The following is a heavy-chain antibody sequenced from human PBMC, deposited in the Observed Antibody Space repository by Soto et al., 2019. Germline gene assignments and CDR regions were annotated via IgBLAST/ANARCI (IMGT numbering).Heavy chain of an antibody. D-gene: IGHD1-26*01. CDR3: ARHPVSGSYAYYYGMDV. Sequence: QVQLVQSGAEVKKPGSSVKVSCKASGGTFSSYAISWVRQAPGQGLEWMGGIIPIFGTADYAQKFQGRVRIAADKSTSTAYRELSSLRSEDTAVYYCARHPVSGSYAYYYGMDVWGQGTTFTVSS. CDR2: IIPIFGTA. J-gene: IGHJ6*02. V-gene: IGHV1-69*14. CDR1: GGTFSSYA.